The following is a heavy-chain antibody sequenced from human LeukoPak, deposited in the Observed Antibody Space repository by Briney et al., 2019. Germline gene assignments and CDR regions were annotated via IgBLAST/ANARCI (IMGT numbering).Heavy chain of an antibody. J-gene: IGHJ6*03. V-gene: IGHV1-2*02. Sequence: ASVKVSCKASGYTFTGYYMHWVRQAPGQGLEWMGWINPNSGGTNYAQKFQGRVTMTRDTSISTAYMELSRLRSDDTAVYYCARDKGSGSYYNDAVYYYYYYMDVWGKGTTVTVSS. D-gene: IGHD3-10*01. CDR3: ARDKGSGSYYNDAVYYYYYYMDV. CDR2: INPNSGGT. CDR1: GYTFTGYY.